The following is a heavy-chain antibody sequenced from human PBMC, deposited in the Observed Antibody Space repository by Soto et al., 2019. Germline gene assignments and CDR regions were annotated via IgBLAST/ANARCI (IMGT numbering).Heavy chain of an antibody. Sequence: SETLSLTCAVSGGSISSSNWWSWVRQPPGKGLEWIGEIYHSGSTNYNPSLKSRVTVSVDTSKNQFSLKLSSVTAADTAVYYCARHPSDFWFDPWGQGTLVTVSS. V-gene: IGHV4-4*02. D-gene: IGHD2-21*02. CDR3: ARHPSDFWFDP. CDR2: IYHSGST. CDR1: GGSISSSNW. J-gene: IGHJ5*02.